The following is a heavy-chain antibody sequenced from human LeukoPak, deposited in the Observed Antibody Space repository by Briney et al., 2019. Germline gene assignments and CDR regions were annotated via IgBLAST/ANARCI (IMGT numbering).Heavy chain of an antibody. Sequence: PGGSLRLSCAASGFSFSTYAMSWVHQAPGKGLEWVSGIIGSGASAYYADSVKGRFTISRDNSKNTLYLQMNSLRAEDTAIYYCAKSVSAAGTTLIDWFDPWGQGTLVTVSS. CDR1: GFSFSTYA. J-gene: IGHJ5*02. CDR2: IIGSGASA. CDR3: AKSVSAAGTTLIDWFDP. V-gene: IGHV3-23*01. D-gene: IGHD6-13*01.